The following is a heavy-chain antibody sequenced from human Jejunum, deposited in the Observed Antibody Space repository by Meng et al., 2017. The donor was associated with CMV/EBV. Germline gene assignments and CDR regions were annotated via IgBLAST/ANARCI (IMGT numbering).Heavy chain of an antibody. J-gene: IGHJ4*02. CDR2: IDYAGNND. Sequence: VRLVEPGGGLAQPWGSLGLSCAASGFTFTSYGTQWGLQATGKGLQWVAFIDYAGNNDYYTYSVKGRFTISSDNSKNTVFLQMDSLRPEDSAIYYCAKDIDYWGRGTLVTVSS. V-gene: IGHV3-30*02. CDR1: GFTFTSYG. CDR3: AKDIDY.